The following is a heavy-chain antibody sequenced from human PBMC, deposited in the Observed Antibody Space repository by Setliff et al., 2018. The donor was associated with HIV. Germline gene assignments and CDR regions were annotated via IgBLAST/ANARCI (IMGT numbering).Heavy chain of an antibody. V-gene: IGHV1-2*04. CDR2: INPKSDGT. Sequence: ASVKVSCKASGYSFTDYYIHWVRQAPGQGLEWMGWINPKSDGTNYAQKFQGWITMTRDTSISTAYMELRRLRSDDTAVYYCARGMDYYDTSGYYQYYLDYWGQGTLVTVSS. CDR3: ARGMDYYDTSGYYQYYLDY. CDR1: GYSFTDYY. D-gene: IGHD3-22*01. J-gene: IGHJ4*02.